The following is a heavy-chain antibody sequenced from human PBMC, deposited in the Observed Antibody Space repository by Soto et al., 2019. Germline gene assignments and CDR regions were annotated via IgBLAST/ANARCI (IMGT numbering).Heavy chain of an antibody. CDR3: AKSIGWELGSYFDY. D-gene: IGHD1-26*01. CDR1: GFTFSSYG. Sequence: QVQLVESGGGVVQPGRSLRLSCAASGFTFSSYGMHWVRQAPGKGLEWVAVISYDGSNKYYADSVKGRFTISRDNSKNTLYLQMNSLRAEDTAVYYCAKSIGWELGSYFDYWGQGTLVTVSS. CDR2: ISYDGSNK. J-gene: IGHJ4*02. V-gene: IGHV3-30*18.